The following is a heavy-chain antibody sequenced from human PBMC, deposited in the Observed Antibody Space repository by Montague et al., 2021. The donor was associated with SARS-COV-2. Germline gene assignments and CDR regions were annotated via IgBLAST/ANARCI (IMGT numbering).Heavy chain of an antibody. CDR1: GFSLSTSGMC. V-gene: IGHV2-70*11. CDR2: IDWDDDK. D-gene: IGHD4-17*01. J-gene: IGHJ4*02. CDR3: ARMTVTTALDY. Sequence: PAVVKPTKTLTLTCTFSGFSLSTSGMCVSWIRQPPGKALEWLARIDWDDDKYYSTSLKTRLTISKDTSKNQVVLTMTNMDPVDAATYYCARMTVTTALDYWGQGTLVTVSS.